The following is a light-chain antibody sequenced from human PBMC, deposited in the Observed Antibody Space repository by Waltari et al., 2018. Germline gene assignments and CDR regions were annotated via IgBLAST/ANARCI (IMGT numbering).Light chain of an antibody. J-gene: IGLJ1*01. Sequence: SALTQPASVSGSPGPSITISCTGTSSDVGGYNYVSWYQQHPGKAPQLMIYYVSNQPSGVANRCSGAKYGNTASLTISGLQAEDEADYYCSSYTSSSTLDVFGTGTKVTVL. CDR2: YVS. CDR3: SSYTSSSTLDV. CDR1: SSDVGGYNY. V-gene: IGLV2-14*03.